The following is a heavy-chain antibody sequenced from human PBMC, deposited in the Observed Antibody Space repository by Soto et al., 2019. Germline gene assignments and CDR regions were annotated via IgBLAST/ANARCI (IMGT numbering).Heavy chain of an antibody. CDR3: EIGVGSGSYYNQYNWFDP. Sequence: QVQLVQSGGEVKKPGASVKVSCKASGYTFTNYGISWVRQAPGQGLEWMGWINVYNGNTKYAQKVQDRVTMTTDTSTSTANMELRSLRSDDTAVYYWEIGVGSGSYYNQYNWFDPWGQGTLVTVSS. CDR1: GYTFTNYG. V-gene: IGHV1-18*01. CDR2: INVYNGNT. D-gene: IGHD3-10*01. J-gene: IGHJ5*02.